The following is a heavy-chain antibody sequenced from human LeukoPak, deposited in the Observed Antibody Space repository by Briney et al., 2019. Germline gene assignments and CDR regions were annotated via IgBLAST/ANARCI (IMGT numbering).Heavy chain of an antibody. CDR3: ARVMASGWTEFDL. Sequence: SETLSLTCTVSGGSISGYYWTWIRQAPGKGLEWIGYIYDTGLTNYNPSLKSRVIISVDTSKNQFSLKLNSVTAADTAVYHCARVMASGWTEFDLWGQGTLVTVSS. J-gene: IGHJ4*02. CDR2: IYDTGLT. D-gene: IGHD6-19*01. V-gene: IGHV4-59*12. CDR1: GGSISGYY.